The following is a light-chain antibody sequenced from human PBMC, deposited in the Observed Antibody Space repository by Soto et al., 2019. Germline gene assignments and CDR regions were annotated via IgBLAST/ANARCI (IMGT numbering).Light chain of an antibody. CDR3: QQSYSTPPEIT. CDR2: DAS. Sequence: DIQMTQSPSSLSASVGDSVTITCRPSQNIRSYLHWYQQKPGEAPKLLXYDASSLQSGVPSRFSGSGSGTDFTRTISSLQLEEFATYYCQQSYSTPPEITLGLGTRLEIK. V-gene: IGKV1-39*01. CDR1: QNIRSY. J-gene: IGKJ5*01.